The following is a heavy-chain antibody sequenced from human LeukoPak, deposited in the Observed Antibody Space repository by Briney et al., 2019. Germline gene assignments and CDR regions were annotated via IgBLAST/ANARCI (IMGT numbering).Heavy chain of an antibody. J-gene: IGHJ4*02. CDR2: IDWDDDK. CDR1: GFSLSTSGMC. Sequence: SGPTLVNPTQTLTLTCTFSGFSLSTSGMCVSWIRQPPGKALEWLARIDWDDDKYYSTSLKTRLTISKDTSKNQVVLTMTNMDPVGTATYYCARMTPYYYDSSGYYDYWGQGTLVTVSS. CDR3: ARMTPYYYDSSGYYDY. D-gene: IGHD3-22*01. V-gene: IGHV2-70*11.